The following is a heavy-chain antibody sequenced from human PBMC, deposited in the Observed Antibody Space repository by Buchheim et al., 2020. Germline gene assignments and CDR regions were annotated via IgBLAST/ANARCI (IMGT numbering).Heavy chain of an antibody. J-gene: IGHJ6*02. CDR1: GFTFSSYG. CDR2: ISYDGSNK. Sequence: QVQLVESGGGVVQPGRSLRLSCAASGFTFSSYGMHWVRQAPGKGLEWVAVISYDGSNKYYADSVKGRFTISRDNSKNTLYLQMNSLRAEDTAVYYCAKDGDCSGGSCYSFHMDVWGQGTT. D-gene: IGHD2-15*01. CDR3: AKDGDCSGGSCYSFHMDV. V-gene: IGHV3-30*18.